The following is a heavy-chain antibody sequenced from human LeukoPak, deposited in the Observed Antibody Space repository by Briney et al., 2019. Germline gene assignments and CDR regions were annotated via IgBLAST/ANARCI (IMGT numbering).Heavy chain of an antibody. J-gene: IGHJ4*02. Sequence: SETLSLTCTVSGGSISSSSYYWDWIRQPPGKGLEWIGSIYYSGSTYYNPSLKCRVTISVDTSKNQFSLKLSSVTAADTAVYYCARRVATAAPFDYWGRGTLVTVSS. CDR2: IYYSGST. D-gene: IGHD6-25*01. V-gene: IGHV4-39*07. CDR1: GGSISSSSYY. CDR3: ARRVATAAPFDY.